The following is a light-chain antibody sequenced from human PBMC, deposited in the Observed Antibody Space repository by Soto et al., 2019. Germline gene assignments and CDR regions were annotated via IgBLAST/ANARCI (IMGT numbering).Light chain of an antibody. J-gene: IGKJ5*01. Sequence: EVALTQSPATLSLSPAESATLSSMASQSVSNSLAWYQKKPGQAPRLILYDASNRATGIPARFSGSGSGTDLTLTISSLETEDLAAYYCQQRSSWPPITFGQGTRLEIK. V-gene: IGKV3-11*01. CDR1: QSVSNS. CDR2: DAS. CDR3: QQRSSWPPIT.